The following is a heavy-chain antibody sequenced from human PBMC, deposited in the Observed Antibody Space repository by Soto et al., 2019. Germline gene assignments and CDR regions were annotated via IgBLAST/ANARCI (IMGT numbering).Heavy chain of an antibody. V-gene: IGHV3-48*01. CDR2: ISSSSSTI. D-gene: IGHD6-19*01. CDR3: AKGSRPIAVADWFDP. J-gene: IGHJ5*02. CDR1: GFTFSSYS. Sequence: XESLRLSCAASGFTFSSYSMNWVRQAPGKGLEWVSYISSSSSTICYADSVKGRFTISRDNAKNSLYLQMNSLRTEDTALYYCAKGSRPIAVADWFDPWGQGTLVTVSS.